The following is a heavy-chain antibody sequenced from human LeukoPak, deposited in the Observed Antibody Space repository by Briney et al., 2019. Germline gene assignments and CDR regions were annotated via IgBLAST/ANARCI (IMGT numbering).Heavy chain of an antibody. V-gene: IGHV3-23*01. J-gene: IGHJ4*02. Sequence: PGRSLRLSCAASGFTFSTYAMTWVRQAPGKGLEWVSTIIGSGTSTYYADSVKGQFTISRDNSRNTLYLQMNSLRAEDTAVYYCAKENYGDSIFSGMGYDYWGQGALVTVSS. CDR2: IIGSGTST. CDR3: AKENYGDSIFSGMGYDY. CDR1: GFTFSTYA. D-gene: IGHD4-17*01.